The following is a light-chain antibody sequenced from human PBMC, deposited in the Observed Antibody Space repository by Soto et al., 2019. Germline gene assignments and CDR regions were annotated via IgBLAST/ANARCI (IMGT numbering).Light chain of an antibody. CDR3: QDYDSRLSGSV. CDR1: SSNIGGGYD. Sequence: QSVLTQPPSVSGAPGQRVTISCTGTSSNIGGGYDVHWYQHLPGTAPKLLIYNNSNRPSGVPDRFSGSKSGTSASLAITGLKAADEDDYYGQDYDSRLSGSVFCGGTKLTVL. CDR2: NNS. J-gene: IGLJ2*01. V-gene: IGLV1-40*01.